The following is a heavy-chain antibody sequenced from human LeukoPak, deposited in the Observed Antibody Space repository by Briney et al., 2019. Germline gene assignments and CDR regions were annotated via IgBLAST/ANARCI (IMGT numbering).Heavy chain of an antibody. V-gene: IGHV4-61*02. Sequence: SETLSLTCTVSGGSISSGSYYWSWIRQPAGKGLEWIGRIYTSGSTNYNPSLKSRVTISVGTSKNQFSLKLSSVTAADTAVYYCARESYYYGSGSYYYPFDYWGQGTLVTVSS. J-gene: IGHJ4*02. CDR2: IYTSGST. CDR3: ARESYYYGSGSYYYPFDY. D-gene: IGHD3-10*01. CDR1: GGSISSGSYY.